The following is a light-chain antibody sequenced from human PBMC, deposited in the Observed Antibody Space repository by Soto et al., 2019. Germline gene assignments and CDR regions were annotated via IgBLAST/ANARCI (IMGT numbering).Light chain of an antibody. CDR3: QQYHTSSIT. CDR2: DAS. CDR1: QDIRNE. J-gene: IGKJ5*01. V-gene: IGKV1-13*02. Sequence: AIQMTQSPSSLSASVGDRFTITCRASQDIRNELGWYQQKPGKAPNLLIYDASTLERGVPSRFSGTGSGTEFTLTIDRLQPDDFATYYCQQYHTSSITFGQGTRLEI.